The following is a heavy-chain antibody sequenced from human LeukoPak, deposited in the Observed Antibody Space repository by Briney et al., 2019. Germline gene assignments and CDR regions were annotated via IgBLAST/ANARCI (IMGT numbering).Heavy chain of an antibody. CDR1: GFTFTSSA. J-gene: IGHJ4*02. D-gene: IGHD3-10*01. Sequence: GASVTVSCKASGFTFTSSAVQWVRQARGQRLEWIGWIVVGSGNTNYAQKFQERVTITRDMSTSTAYMELSSLRAEDTAVYYCARSYYYGSGSYPTDYWGQGTLVTVSS. CDR2: IVVGSGNT. V-gene: IGHV1-58*01. CDR3: ARSYYYGSGSYPTDY.